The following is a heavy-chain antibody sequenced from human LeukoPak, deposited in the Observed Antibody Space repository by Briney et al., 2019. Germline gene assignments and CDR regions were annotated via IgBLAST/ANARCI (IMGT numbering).Heavy chain of an antibody. CDR3: ARAVVPAATSLYYFDY. J-gene: IGHJ4*02. CDR2: IYYSGST. V-gene: IGHV4-59*01. D-gene: IGHD2-2*01. Sequence: SETLSLTCTVSGGSISSYYWSWIRQPPGKGLEWIGYIYYSGSTNYNPSLKSRVTISVDTSKNQFSLKLSSVTAADTAVYYCARAVVPAATSLYYFDYWGQGTLVTVSS. CDR1: GGSISSYY.